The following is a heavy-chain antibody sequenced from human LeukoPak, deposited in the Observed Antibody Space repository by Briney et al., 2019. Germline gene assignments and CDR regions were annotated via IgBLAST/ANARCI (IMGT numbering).Heavy chain of an antibody. V-gene: IGHV4-59*11. CDR2: LYHSGNT. Sequence: PSETLSLTCSFSGASISSHYWSWIRQPPGKGLEWIGYLYHSGNTNYNPSLKSRVSTSIDTSKNQFSLKLSSVTAADTAVYYCARGYGDYLGFDSWGQGSLVTVSS. J-gene: IGHJ4*02. CDR1: GASISSHY. D-gene: IGHD4-17*01. CDR3: ARGYGDYLGFDS.